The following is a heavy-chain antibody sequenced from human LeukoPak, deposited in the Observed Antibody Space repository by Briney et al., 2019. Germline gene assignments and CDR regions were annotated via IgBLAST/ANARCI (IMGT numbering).Heavy chain of an antibody. CDR2: ISCSGGST. D-gene: IGHD3-22*01. J-gene: IGHJ5*02. CDR1: GFTFSSYA. Sequence: GGSLRLSCAASGFTFSSYAMSWDRQAPGKGLEWVSAISCSGGSTYYADSVKGRFTISRDNSKNTLYLQMNSLRAEDTAVYYCAKTPDYYDSSGYYPNWFDPWGQGTLVTVSS. CDR3: AKTPDYYDSSGYYPNWFDP. V-gene: IGHV3-23*01.